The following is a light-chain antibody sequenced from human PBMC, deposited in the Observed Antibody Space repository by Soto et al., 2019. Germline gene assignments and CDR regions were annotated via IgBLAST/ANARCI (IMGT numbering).Light chain of an antibody. Sequence: QSVLTQPASVSGSLGQSITISCTGTSSDIGNYNYVSWYQQHPGKAPQLIIYDVSVRPSGISDRFPGSKSGNTASLTISGLQAEDEADYYCGSFTVTSARVFGGGTKLTVL. CDR1: SSDIGNYNY. CDR3: GSFTVTSARV. J-gene: IGLJ2*01. V-gene: IGLV2-14*03. CDR2: DVS.